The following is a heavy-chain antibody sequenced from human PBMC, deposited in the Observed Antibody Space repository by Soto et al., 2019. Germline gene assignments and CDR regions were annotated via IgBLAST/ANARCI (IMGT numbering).Heavy chain of an antibody. Sequence: QVQLQQWGAGLLKPSETLSLTCAVYGGSFSGYYWSWIRQPPGKRLEWIGEINHSGSTNYNPSLNRRVTISVDTSKNQFSLKLSSVTAAYTAVYYCALNYYDSSGFVDYWGQGTLVTVSS. CDR1: GGSFSGYY. V-gene: IGHV4-34*01. D-gene: IGHD3-22*01. CDR2: INHSGST. CDR3: ALNYYDSSGFVDY. J-gene: IGHJ4*02.